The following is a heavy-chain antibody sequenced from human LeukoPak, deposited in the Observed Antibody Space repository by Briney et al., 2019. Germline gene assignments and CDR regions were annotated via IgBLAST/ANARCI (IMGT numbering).Heavy chain of an antibody. CDR1: GGSPSSYY. CDR2: IYYSGSI. Sequence: SETLSVTSTVPGGSPSSYYWCWIREPLGEGLEWVGYIYYSGSINYNPSLKSRVTTSVDTSKNQFSLKLSSVTAADTAVYYCARDGLPYDILTPAGWFDPWGQGTLVTVSS. J-gene: IGHJ5*02. CDR3: ARDGLPYDILTPAGWFDP. D-gene: IGHD3-9*01. V-gene: IGHV4-59*01.